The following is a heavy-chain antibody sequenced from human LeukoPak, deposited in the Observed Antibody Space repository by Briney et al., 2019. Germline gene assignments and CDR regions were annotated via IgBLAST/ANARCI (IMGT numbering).Heavy chain of an antibody. CDR3: ASAQYSSSWYRDY. V-gene: IGHV1-2*02. CDR1: GYTFTGYY. D-gene: IGHD6-13*01. Sequence: ASVKVSCKASGYTFTGYYMHWVRQAPGQGLEWMGWINPNSGGTNYEQKFQGRVTMTRDTSISTAYMELSRLRSDDTAVYYCASAQYSSSWYRDYWGQGTLVTVSS. CDR2: INPNSGGT. J-gene: IGHJ4*02.